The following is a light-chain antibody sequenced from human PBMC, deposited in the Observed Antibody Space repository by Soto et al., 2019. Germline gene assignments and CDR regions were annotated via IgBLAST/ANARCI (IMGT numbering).Light chain of an antibody. CDR3: GTWDNSLGAGEEV. V-gene: IGLV1-51*02. J-gene: IGLJ2*01. CDR2: DNT. Sequence: QSVLTQPPSVSAAPGQTVTISCSGSSSNIGNQYVSWYQQLPGTAPKLIIYDNTKRPSGTPDRFSGSKSGTSATLGITGLQTGDEADYYCGTWDNSLGAGEEVFGGGTKLTVL. CDR1: SSNIGNQY.